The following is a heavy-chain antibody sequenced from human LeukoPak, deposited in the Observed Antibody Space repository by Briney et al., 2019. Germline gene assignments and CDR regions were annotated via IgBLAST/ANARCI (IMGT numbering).Heavy chain of an antibody. CDR2: TIPIFGTA. J-gene: IGHJ4*02. Sequence: ASVKVSCKASGGTFSSYAISCVRQTPGQGLEWMGGTIPIFGTANYAQKFQGSVTITTDESTSTAYMELSSLRSEDTAVYYCAIWGQQLAFDYWGQGTLVTVSS. CDR3: AIWGQQLAFDY. V-gene: IGHV1-69*05. D-gene: IGHD6-13*01. CDR1: GGTFSSYA.